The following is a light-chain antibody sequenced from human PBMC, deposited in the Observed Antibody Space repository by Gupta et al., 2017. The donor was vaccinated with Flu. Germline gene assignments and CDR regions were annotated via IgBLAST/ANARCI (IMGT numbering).Light chain of an antibody. CDR1: QDIYKF. CDR2: DAS. CDR3: QHYENDLRST. Sequence: DIQMTQSPSSLSASVGDRVTISCQARQDIYKFLNWYQQKPGKAPELLIYDASTWTTGAPLRFSGGGNGTDFTFTITVRQLEDIASYYCQHYENDLRSTFGGGTRLET. V-gene: IGKV1-33*01. J-gene: IGKJ4*01.